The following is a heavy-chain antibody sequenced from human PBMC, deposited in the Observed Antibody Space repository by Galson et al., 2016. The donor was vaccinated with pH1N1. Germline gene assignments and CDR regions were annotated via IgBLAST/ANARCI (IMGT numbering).Heavy chain of an antibody. J-gene: IGHJ4*02. CDR3: ARVGFSSDGYNRKGFDF. D-gene: IGHD5-24*01. Sequence: YYNPSLESRLTISVDTSANQFSLELNLVTAADTAVYYCARVGFSSDGYNRKGFDFWGQGTLVTVSS. V-gene: IGHV4-31*02.